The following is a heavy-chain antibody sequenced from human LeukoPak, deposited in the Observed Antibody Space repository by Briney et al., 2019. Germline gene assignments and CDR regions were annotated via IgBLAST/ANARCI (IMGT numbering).Heavy chain of an antibody. V-gene: IGHV4-59*08. CDR2: IYYSGST. CDR3: ARLISGVGYFDY. D-gene: IGHD3-10*01. CDR1: GGSISVYY. Sequence: SETLSLTCTVSGGSISVYYWSWIRQPPRKGLEWIGYIYYSGSTNYNPSLKSRVTISVDTSKNQFSLKLSSVTAADTAVYYCARLISGVGYFDYWGQGTLVTVSS. J-gene: IGHJ4*02.